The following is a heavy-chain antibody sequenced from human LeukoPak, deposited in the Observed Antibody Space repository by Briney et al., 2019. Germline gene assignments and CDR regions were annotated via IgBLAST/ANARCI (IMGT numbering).Heavy chain of an antibody. D-gene: IGHD2-15*01. J-gene: IGHJ4*02. V-gene: IGHV3-30*18. Sequence: GGSLRLSCAASGFTFSSYGMHWVRQAPGKGLEWVAVISYDGSNKYYADSVKGRFTISRDNSKNTLYLQMNSLRAEDTAVYYCAKESGWGEHCSGGSCYPDGTFFDYWGQGTLVTVSS. CDR2: ISYDGSNK. CDR3: AKESGWGEHCSGGSCYPDGTFFDY. CDR1: GFTFSSYG.